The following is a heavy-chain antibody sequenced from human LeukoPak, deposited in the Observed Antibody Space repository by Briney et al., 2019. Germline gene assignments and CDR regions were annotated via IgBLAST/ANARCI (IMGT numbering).Heavy chain of an antibody. Sequence: GGSLRLSCAASGFTFSSYGMHWVRQAPGKGLEGVAFIRYDGSNKYYADSVKGRFTISRDNSKNTLYLQMNSLRAEDTAVYYCAKDVSIAAPYFDYWGQGTLVTVSS. CDR3: AKDVSIAAPYFDY. CDR2: IRYDGSNK. D-gene: IGHD6-6*01. V-gene: IGHV3-30*02. CDR1: GFTFSSYG. J-gene: IGHJ4*02.